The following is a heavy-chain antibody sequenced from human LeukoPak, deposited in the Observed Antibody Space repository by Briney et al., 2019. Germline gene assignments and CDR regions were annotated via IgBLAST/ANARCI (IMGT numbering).Heavy chain of an antibody. V-gene: IGHV6-1*01. D-gene: IGHD1-26*01. CDR1: GDSVSSNSAA. J-gene: IGHJ4*02. Sequence: SQTLSLTCAISGDSVSSNSAAWNWIRQSPSGGLEWLGRTYYRSKWYNDYAVSVKSRITINPDTSKNQFSLQLNSVTPEDTAVYYGASTSGSYSGFDYWGQGTLVTVSS. CDR3: ASTSGSYSGFDY. CDR2: TYYRSKWYN.